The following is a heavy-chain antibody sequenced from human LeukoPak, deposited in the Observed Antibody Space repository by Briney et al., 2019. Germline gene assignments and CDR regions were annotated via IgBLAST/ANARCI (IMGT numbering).Heavy chain of an antibody. J-gene: IGHJ3*02. CDR2: IYTSGST. Sequence: SETLSLTCAVYGGSFSGYYWSWIRQPAGKGLEWIGRIYTSGSTNYNPSLKSRVTISVDTSKNQFSLKLTSVTAADTAVYYCAKEVVSYCSSTSCYSDAFDIWGQGTMVTVSS. V-gene: IGHV4-4*07. D-gene: IGHD2-2*02. CDR3: AKEVVSYCSSTSCYSDAFDI. CDR1: GGSFSGYY.